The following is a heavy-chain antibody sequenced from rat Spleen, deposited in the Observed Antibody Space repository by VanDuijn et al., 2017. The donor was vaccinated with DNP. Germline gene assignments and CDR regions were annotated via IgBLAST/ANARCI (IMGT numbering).Heavy chain of an antibody. CDR2: ISYHGGNA. CDR1: GFTFSDYY. V-gene: IGHV5-25*01. Sequence: EVQLVESGGGLVQPGRSMKLSCAASGFTFSDYYMAWVRRAPTEGLECVAYISYHGGNAYYGDSVKGRFTISRDNTQSSLYLQMDSLKSEDTATYYCARPDYWGQGVMVTVSS. CDR3: ARPDY. J-gene: IGHJ2*01.